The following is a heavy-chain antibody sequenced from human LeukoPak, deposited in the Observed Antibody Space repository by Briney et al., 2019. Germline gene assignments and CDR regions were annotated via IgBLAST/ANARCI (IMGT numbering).Heavy chain of an antibody. CDR1: GFTFSSYG. J-gene: IGHJ3*02. V-gene: IGHV3-33*01. Sequence: GRSLRLSCAASGFTFSSYGMHWVRQAPGKGLEWVAVILNDGSQEKYADSVKGRFTIYRDNSKNTLFLKMNSLRAEDTAVYYCARDDALGDNALDIWGQGTMVTVSS. D-gene: IGHD3-16*01. CDR3: ARDDALGDNALDI. CDR2: ILNDGSQE.